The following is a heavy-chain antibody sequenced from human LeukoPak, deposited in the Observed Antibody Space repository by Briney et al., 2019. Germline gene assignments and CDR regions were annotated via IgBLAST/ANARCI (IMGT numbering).Heavy chain of an antibody. J-gene: IGHJ3*01. D-gene: IGHD2-2*01. CDR2: VNPYNGNT. Sequence: ASVKVSCKASGYTFTTYAINWVRQAPGQGLEWMGWVNPYNGNTNYAQNLQGRVTMATDTSTSTAYMELRSLRSDDTAVYYCARGTIVVVPAAHPSYVFDLWGQGTMVTVSS. CDR3: ARGTIVVVPAAHPSYVFDL. V-gene: IGHV1-18*01. CDR1: GYTFTTYA.